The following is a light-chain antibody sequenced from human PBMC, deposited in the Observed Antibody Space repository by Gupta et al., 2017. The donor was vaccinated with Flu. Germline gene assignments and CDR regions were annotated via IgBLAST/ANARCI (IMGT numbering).Light chain of an antibody. CDR3: QHSDGTPSL. CDR1: QSIGTY. J-gene: IGKJ4*02. CDR2: TVS. V-gene: IGKV1-39*01. Sequence: DIQMTQSPSTLSASVGDTVTITCRASQSIGTYLNWYQQKPGKAPELLIYTVSRVQSGVPSKFSGSGSGTDFTLTITRLQPEDVATYYCQHSDGTPSLFGRGTKVEIK.